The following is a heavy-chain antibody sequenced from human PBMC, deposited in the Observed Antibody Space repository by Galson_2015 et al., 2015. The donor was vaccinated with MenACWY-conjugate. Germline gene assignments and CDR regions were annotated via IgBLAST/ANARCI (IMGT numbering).Heavy chain of an antibody. J-gene: IGHJ4*02. CDR2: IYPGDSDT. Sequence: SGAEVKKPGESLKISCKGSGYSFTSYWIGWVRQMPGKGLEWMGIIYPGDSDTRYSPSFQGQVTISADKSISTAYLQWSSLKASDTAMYYCARLGDYIWGSDYYFDYWGQGTLVTVSS. D-gene: IGHD3-16*01. CDR3: ARLGDYIWGSDYYFDY. CDR1: GYSFTSYW. V-gene: IGHV5-51*01.